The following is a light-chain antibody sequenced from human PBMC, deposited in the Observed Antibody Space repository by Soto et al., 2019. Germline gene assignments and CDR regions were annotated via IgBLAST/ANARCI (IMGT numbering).Light chain of an antibody. V-gene: IGKV3-15*01. CDR2: GAS. CDR1: QSVSSN. J-gene: IGKJ1*01. CDR3: QQYNTWPPFT. Sequence: EIVMTQSPATLSVSPGERATLSCRASQSVSSNLAWYQQKPGQAPRLLIYGASTRATGIPARFSGSGSGTEFTLTISSLHSEDFAVYYCQQYNTWPPFTFGQGTKVDIK.